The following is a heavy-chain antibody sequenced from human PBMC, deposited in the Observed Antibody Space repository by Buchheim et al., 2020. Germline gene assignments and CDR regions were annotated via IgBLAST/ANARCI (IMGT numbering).Heavy chain of an antibody. J-gene: IGHJ4*02. CDR1: GFTFSGSA. CDR3: TRARIAVAGTRYYFDY. V-gene: IGHV3-73*01. CDR2: IRSKANSYAT. Sequence: EVQLVESGGGLVQPGGSLKLSCAASGFTFSGSAMHWVRQASGKGLEWVGRIRSKANSYATAYAASVKGRFTISREDSKNTAYLQMNSLKTEDTAVYYCTRARIAVAGTRYYFDYWGQGTL. D-gene: IGHD6-19*01.